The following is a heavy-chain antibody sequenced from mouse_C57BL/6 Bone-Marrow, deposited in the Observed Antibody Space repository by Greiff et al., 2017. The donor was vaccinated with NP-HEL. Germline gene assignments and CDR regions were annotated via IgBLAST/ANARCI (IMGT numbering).Heavy chain of an antibody. CDR3: ARGYYGHDY. CDR1: GYTFTSYW. V-gene: IGHV1-69*01. D-gene: IGHD1-1*01. Sequence: QVQLQQPGAELVMPGASVKLSCKASGYTFTSYWMHWVKQRPGQGLEWIGEIDPSDSYTNYNQKFKGKSTLTEDKSSSTAYMQLSSLTSEDSAVYSCARGYYGHDYWGQGTTLTVSS. J-gene: IGHJ2*01. CDR2: IDPSDSYT.